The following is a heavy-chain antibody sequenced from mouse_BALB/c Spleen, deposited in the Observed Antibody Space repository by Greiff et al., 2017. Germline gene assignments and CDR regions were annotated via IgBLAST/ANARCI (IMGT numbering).Heavy chain of an antibody. Sequence: ESGPGLVKPSQSLSLTCSVTGYSITSGYYWNWIRQFPGNKLEWMGYISYDGSNNYNPSLKNRISITRDTSKNQFFLKLNSVTTEDTATYYCARDDYYGSSYPPWFAYWGQGTLVTVSA. J-gene: IGHJ3*01. CDR1: GYSITSGYY. CDR2: ISYDGSN. D-gene: IGHD1-1*01. V-gene: IGHV3-6*02. CDR3: ARDDYYGSSYPPWFAY.